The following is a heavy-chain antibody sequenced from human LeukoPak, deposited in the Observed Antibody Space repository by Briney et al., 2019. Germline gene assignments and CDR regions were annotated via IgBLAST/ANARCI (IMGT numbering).Heavy chain of an antibody. V-gene: IGHV4-4*02. CDR2: IYHSGST. J-gene: IGHJ5*02. CDR3: ARGPYKQQLVRRMKNWSDP. Sequence: PSGTLSLTCAVSGGSISSSNWWSWVRQPPGKGLEWSGEIYHSGSTNYNPSLKSRVTISVDTSKNRFSLKLSSVTAADTAVYYCARGPYKQQLVRRMKNWSDPWGQGTLVTVSS. D-gene: IGHD6-13*01. CDR1: GGSISSSNW.